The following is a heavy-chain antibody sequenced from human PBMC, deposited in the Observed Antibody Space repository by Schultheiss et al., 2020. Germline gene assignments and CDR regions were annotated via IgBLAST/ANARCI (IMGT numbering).Heavy chain of an antibody. CDR3: ARWGLYYDSSGYSGFDY. Sequence: GGSLRLSCAASGFTFRNYGMHWVRQAPGKGLQWVAVISNDGSKRYYVDSVKGRFTISRDDSKNTLYLQMDSLRAEDTAVFYCARWGLYYDSSGYSGFDYWGQGTLVTVSS. V-gene: IGHV3-30*03. CDR1: GFTFRNYG. CDR2: ISNDGSKR. D-gene: IGHD3-22*01. J-gene: IGHJ4*02.